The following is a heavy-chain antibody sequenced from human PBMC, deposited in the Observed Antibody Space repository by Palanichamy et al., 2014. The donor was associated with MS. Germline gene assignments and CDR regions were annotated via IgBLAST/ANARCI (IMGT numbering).Heavy chain of an antibody. CDR3: ARDAYSGYWVGAFDI. CDR1: GGSISSYY. Sequence: QVQLQESGPGLVKPSETLSLTCTVSGGSISSYYWSWIRQPPGKGLEWIGYIYYSGSTNYNPSLKSRVTISVDTSKNQFSLKLSSATAADTAVYYCARDAYSGYWVGAFDIWGQGTMVTVSS. D-gene: IGHD3-22*01. V-gene: IGHV4-59*01. J-gene: IGHJ3*02. CDR2: IYYSGST.